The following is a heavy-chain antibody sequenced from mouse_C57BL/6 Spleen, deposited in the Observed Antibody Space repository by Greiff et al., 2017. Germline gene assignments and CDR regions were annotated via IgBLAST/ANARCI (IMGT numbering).Heavy chain of an antibody. Sequence: EVQLQQSGPELVKPGASVKIPCKASGYTFTDYNMDWVKQSHGKSLEWIGDINPNNGGTIYNQTFKGKATLTVDKSSSTAYMELRSLTSEDTAVXYCARRRVTTAAYYFDYWGQGTTLTVSS. D-gene: IGHD2-2*01. CDR1: GYTFTDYN. CDR2: INPNNGGT. CDR3: ARRRVTTAAYYFDY. V-gene: IGHV1-18*01. J-gene: IGHJ2*01.